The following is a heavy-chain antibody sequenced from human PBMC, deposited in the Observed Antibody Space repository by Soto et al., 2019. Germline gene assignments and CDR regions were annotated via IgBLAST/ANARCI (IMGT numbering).Heavy chain of an antibody. V-gene: IGHV1-2*02. CDR1: GYTFTGYY. Sequence: GASVKVSCKASGYTFTGYYMHWVRQAPGQGLELMGWINPNSGGTNYAQKFQGRVTMTRDTSISTAYMELSRLRSDDTAVYYCARDLIAVAGTREGYWGQGTLVTVSS. J-gene: IGHJ4*02. D-gene: IGHD6-19*01. CDR2: INPNSGGT. CDR3: ARDLIAVAGTREGY.